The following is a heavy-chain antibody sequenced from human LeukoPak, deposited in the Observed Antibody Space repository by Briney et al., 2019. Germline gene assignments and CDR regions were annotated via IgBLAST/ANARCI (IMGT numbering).Heavy chain of an antibody. Sequence: SETLSLTCTVSGGSISSYYWSWIRQPPGKGLEWIGYIYYSGSTNYNPSLKSRVTISVDTSKNQFSLKLSSVTAADTAVYYCASGRDGYNSYYYYGMDAWGQGTTVTVSS. CDR2: IYYSGST. D-gene: IGHD5-24*01. V-gene: IGHV4-59*01. J-gene: IGHJ6*02. CDR3: ASGRDGYNSYYYYGMDA. CDR1: GGSISSYY.